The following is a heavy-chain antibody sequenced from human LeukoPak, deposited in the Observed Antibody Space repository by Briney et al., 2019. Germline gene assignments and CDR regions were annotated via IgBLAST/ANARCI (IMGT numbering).Heavy chain of an antibody. D-gene: IGHD6-19*01. V-gene: IGHV3-73*01. CDR1: GYGFQGSA. CDR2: MSDRVKNYAT. J-gene: IGHJ5*02. Sequence: PGGSLRLSCAASGYGFQGSAVHWVRQSAGKGLEWVGCMSDRVKNYATIYAASVRGRFTISRDDSRNTATLQMNSLRTEDTAVYFCIRHVEWVAPESWGQGTLVTVSS. CDR3: IRHVEWVAPES.